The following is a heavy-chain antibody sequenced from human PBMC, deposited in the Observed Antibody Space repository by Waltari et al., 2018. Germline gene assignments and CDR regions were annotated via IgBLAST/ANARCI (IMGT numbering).Heavy chain of an antibody. V-gene: IGHV4-4*07. J-gene: IGHJ4*02. CDR1: GGSTTGYY. D-gene: IGHD2-15*01. Sequence: QVQLQESGPGLVKPSETLSLTCTVSGGSTTGYYWSWIRQPAGIRLGWIGRVYSSGGTMYNPSLKSRVTMAVESKNQLSLKLSSVTAADTAVYYCTRELVVGIVFEYWGQGTLVTVSS. CDR2: VYSSGGT. CDR3: TRELVVGIVFEY.